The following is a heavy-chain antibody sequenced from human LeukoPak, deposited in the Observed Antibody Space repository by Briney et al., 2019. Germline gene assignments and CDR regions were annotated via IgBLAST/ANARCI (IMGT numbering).Heavy chain of an antibody. J-gene: IGHJ4*02. D-gene: IGHD3-22*01. CDR2: LNPNRGGT. CDR1: GYTFTGYY. Sequence: ASVKFACKASGYTFTGYYMHWVRQATGQGLEWIGWLNPNRGGTKYAQKIQGRVNMTRDTSMRTAYRERSRLGCDHRTGFYCARVKPRIVVVIRAKRYYFDYWGQGTLVTVSS. CDR3: ARVKPRIVVVIRAKRYYFDY. V-gene: IGHV1-2*02.